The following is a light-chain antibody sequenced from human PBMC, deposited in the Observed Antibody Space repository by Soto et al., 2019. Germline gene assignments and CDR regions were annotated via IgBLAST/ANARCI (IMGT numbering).Light chain of an antibody. CDR1: QSISSN. CDR3: QQRSNWRVT. Sequence: EIEMTQSPGTLSVSPGERATLSCRASQSISSNLAWYQQKPGQAPRLLISGASTRATGIPPRFSGSGSGTEFTLTISSLEPEDIAVYYCQQRSNWRVTFGGGTKVDIK. J-gene: IGKJ4*01. CDR2: GAS. V-gene: IGKV3-15*01.